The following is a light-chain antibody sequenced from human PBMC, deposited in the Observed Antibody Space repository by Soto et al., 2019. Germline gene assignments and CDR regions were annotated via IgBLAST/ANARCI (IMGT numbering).Light chain of an antibody. V-gene: IGKV3-20*01. CDR3: QQYGNSPYT. CDR2: GAS. J-gene: IGKJ2*01. CDR1: QSVYSNY. Sequence: EIVLTQFPDTLSLSPGEAATLSCRASQSVYSNYFAWYQQRPGQAPNLLIFGASTRAAGIPARFSGRGSATDFTLPISGLEPEDSAVYYCQQYGNSPYTFGQGTKLAIK.